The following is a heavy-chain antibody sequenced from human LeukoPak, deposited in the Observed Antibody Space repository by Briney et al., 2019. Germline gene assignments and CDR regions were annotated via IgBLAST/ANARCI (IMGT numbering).Heavy chain of an antibody. D-gene: IGHD3-22*01. Sequence: PSETLSLTCTVSGGSISSYYWSWIRQPAGKGLEWIGRIYTSGSTNYNPSLKSRVTMSVDTSKNQFSLKLSSVTAADTAVYYCARDGDSSGYYYYFDYWGQGTLVTVSS. J-gene: IGHJ4*02. CDR2: IYTSGST. V-gene: IGHV4-4*07. CDR3: ARDGDSSGYYYYFDY. CDR1: GGSISSYY.